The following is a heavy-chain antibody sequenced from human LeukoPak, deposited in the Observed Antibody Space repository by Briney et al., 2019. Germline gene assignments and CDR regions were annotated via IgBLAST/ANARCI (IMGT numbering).Heavy chain of an antibody. J-gene: IGHJ6*02. Sequence: GGSLRLSCAASGFTFSSYGMHWVRQAPGKGLEWVAVISYDGSNKYYADSVKGRFTISRDNSKNTLYLQMNSLRAEDTAVYYCAKVVGATQDYYYYGMDVWGQGTTVTVSS. CDR1: GFTFSSYG. CDR2: ISYDGSNK. D-gene: IGHD1-26*01. CDR3: AKVVGATQDYYYYGMDV. V-gene: IGHV3-30*18.